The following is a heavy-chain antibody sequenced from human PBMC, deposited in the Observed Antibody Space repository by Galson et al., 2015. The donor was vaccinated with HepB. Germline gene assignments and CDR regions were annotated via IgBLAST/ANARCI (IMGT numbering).Heavy chain of an antibody. J-gene: IGHJ4*02. V-gene: IGHV4-4*02. CDR2: AYHSGGT. D-gene: IGHD3-10*01. CDR1: GDSISNDRW. CDR3: ARAKEGRGYFDY. Sequence: ETLSLTCAVSGDSISNDRWWSWVRQPPGEGLEWIGEAYHSGGTNYRPSLKSQVTISVDKSKNQFSLKLTSVTAADTAVYYCARAKEGRGYFDYWGQGTLVTVSS.